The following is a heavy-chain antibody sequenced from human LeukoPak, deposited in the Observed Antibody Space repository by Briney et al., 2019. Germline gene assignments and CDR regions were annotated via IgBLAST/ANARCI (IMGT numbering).Heavy chain of an antibody. V-gene: IGHV1-8*01. CDR3: ARGQVPAAIPDGYCYSMAV. D-gene: IGHD2-2*02. CDR2: MNPNSGST. Sequence: GASVKVSCKASGYTFTSYDINWVRQATGQGLEWMGWMNPNSGSTGYAQKFQGRVTMTRNRSISTAYMVLSSLSSEGTAVYYCARGQVPAAIPDGYCYSMAVWGKGTTVTVSS. CDR1: GYTFTSYD. J-gene: IGHJ6*03.